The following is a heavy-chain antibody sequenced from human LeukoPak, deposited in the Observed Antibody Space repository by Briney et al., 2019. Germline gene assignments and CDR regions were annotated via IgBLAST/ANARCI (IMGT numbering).Heavy chain of an antibody. J-gene: IGHJ4*02. Sequence: PGGSLRLSCAACGFTFSSYAMSWVRQAPGKGLEWVSSISDSGGSTYYADYVKGRFTISRDNSKNTLYLQMNSLRAEDTAVYYGAKVKQQLVLDYWGQGTLVTVSS. CDR1: GFTFSSYA. CDR3: AKVKQQLVLDY. V-gene: IGHV3-23*01. CDR2: ISDSGGST. D-gene: IGHD6-13*01.